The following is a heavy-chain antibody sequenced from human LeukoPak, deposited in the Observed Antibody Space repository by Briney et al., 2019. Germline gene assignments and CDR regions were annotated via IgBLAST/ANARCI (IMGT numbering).Heavy chain of an antibody. CDR1: GGSISSSSYY. CDR3: ARGGSSVDAFDI. Sequence: SETLSLTCTVSGGSISSSSYYWGWIRQRPGEGLEWIGSIYYSGSTYYNPSLKSRVTISVDTSKNQFSLKLSSVTAADTAVYYCARGGSSVDAFDIWGQGTMVTVSS. J-gene: IGHJ3*02. D-gene: IGHD6-6*01. V-gene: IGHV4-39*07. CDR2: IYYSGST.